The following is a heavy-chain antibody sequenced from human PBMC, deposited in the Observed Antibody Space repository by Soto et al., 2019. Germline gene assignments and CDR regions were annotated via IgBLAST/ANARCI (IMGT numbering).Heavy chain of an antibody. Sequence: QVQLVESGGGVVQPGRSLRLSCAASGFTFSSYAMHWVRQAPGKGQEWVAVISYDGSNKYYADSVKGRFTISRDNSKNTLYLQMNSLRAEDTAVYYCARGWLQFPVDYWGQGTLVTVSS. V-gene: IGHV3-30-3*01. CDR3: ARGWLQFPVDY. CDR2: ISYDGSNK. CDR1: GFTFSSYA. D-gene: IGHD5-12*01. J-gene: IGHJ4*02.